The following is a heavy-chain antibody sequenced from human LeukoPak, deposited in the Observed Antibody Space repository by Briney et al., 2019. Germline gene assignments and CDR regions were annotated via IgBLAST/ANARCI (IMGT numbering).Heavy chain of an antibody. Sequence: PGGSLRLSCAASGFTFSSYAMSWVRQAPGKGLEWVSAISGSGGSTYYADSVKGRFTISRDNSKNTLYLQMNSLRAEDTAVYYCAKDGVRTGRWGIVVVPAARGFDYWGQGTLVTVSS. CDR2: ISGSGGST. CDR3: AKDGVRTGRWGIVVVPAARGFDY. J-gene: IGHJ4*02. V-gene: IGHV3-23*01. D-gene: IGHD2-2*01. CDR1: GFTFSSYA.